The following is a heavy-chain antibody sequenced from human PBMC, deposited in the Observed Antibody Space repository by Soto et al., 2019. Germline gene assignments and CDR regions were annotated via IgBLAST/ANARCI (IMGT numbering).Heavy chain of an antibody. CDR1: GGSISSGGYY. CDR2: IYYSGST. J-gene: IGHJ4*02. D-gene: IGHD4-17*01. Sequence: PSETLSLTCTVSGGSISSGGYYWSWIRQHPGKGLEWIGYIYYSGSTYYNPSLKSRVTISVDTSKNQFSLKLSSVTAADTAVYYCARLDYGDYVSVWGQGTLVTVSS. V-gene: IGHV4-31*03. CDR3: ARLDYGDYVSV.